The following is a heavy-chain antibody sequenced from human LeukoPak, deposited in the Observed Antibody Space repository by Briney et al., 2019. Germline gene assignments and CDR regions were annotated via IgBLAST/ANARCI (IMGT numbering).Heavy chain of an antibody. D-gene: IGHD3-9*01. CDR2: ISGYNGNT. CDR1: GYTFTSYG. V-gene: IGHV1-18*01. CDR3: ARATNYDILTDYYPDAFDI. Sequence: GASVKLSCKASGYTFTSYGFTWVRQAPGQGLEWMGWISGYNGNTTYAQKLQGRVTMTTDTSTSTAYMELTSLRSDDTAVYYCARATNYDILTDYYPDAFDIWGQGTVVTVSS. J-gene: IGHJ3*02.